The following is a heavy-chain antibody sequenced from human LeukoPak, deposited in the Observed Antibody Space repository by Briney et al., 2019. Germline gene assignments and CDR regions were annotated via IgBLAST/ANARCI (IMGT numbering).Heavy chain of an antibody. J-gene: IGHJ6*02. CDR2: INPSGGST. D-gene: IGHD2-2*01. Sequence: ASVKVSCKASGGTFSSYAISWVRQAPGQGLEWMGIINPSGGSTSYAQKFQGRVTMTRDTSTSTVYMELSSLRSEDTAVYYCARAGYCSSTSCPYYGMDVWGQGTTVTVSS. CDR3: ARAGYCSSTSCPYYGMDV. V-gene: IGHV1-46*01. CDR1: GGTFSSYA.